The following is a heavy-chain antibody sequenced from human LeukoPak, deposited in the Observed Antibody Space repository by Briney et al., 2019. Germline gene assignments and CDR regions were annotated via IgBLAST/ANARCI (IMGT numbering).Heavy chain of an antibody. CDR1: GFTFSHYS. CDR2: FSRSSGTI. Sequence: GGSLRLSCAVSGFTFSHYSMNWVRQAPGKRLEWVSYFSRSSGTIYYADSVKGRFTISRDNGRNSLYLQMKSLTDEYTAVYYCARDNYGDYVEVFDYWGQGTLVTVSS. CDR3: ARDNYGDYVEVFDY. V-gene: IGHV3-48*02. D-gene: IGHD4-17*01. J-gene: IGHJ4*02.